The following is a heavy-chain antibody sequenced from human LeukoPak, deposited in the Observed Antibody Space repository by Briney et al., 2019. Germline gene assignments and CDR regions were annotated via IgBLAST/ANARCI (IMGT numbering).Heavy chain of an antibody. Sequence: GESLKISCKGSGYSFTSYWIGWVRQMPGKGLEWMGIIYPGDSDTRYSPSFQGQVTISADKSISTAYLQWSNLKASDTAMYYCARHESSWATVLPEDYWGQGTLVTVSS. J-gene: IGHJ4*02. CDR3: ARHESSWATVLPEDY. CDR2: IYPGDSDT. CDR1: GYSFTSYW. V-gene: IGHV5-51*01. D-gene: IGHD4-17*01.